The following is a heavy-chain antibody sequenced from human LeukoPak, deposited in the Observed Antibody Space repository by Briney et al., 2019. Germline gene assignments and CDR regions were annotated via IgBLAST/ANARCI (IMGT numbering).Heavy chain of an antibody. CDR1: GFTFSSYA. CDR3: AKFGGYCSSTSCYMSSGFDY. V-gene: IGHV3-23*01. Sequence: GGSLRLSCAASGFTFSSYAMSWVRQAPGKGLEWVPAISGSGGSTYYADSVKGRFTISRDNSKNTLYLQMNSLRAEDTAVYYCAKFGGYCSSTSCYMSSGFDYWGQGTLVTVSS. CDR2: ISGSGGST. D-gene: IGHD2-2*02. J-gene: IGHJ4*02.